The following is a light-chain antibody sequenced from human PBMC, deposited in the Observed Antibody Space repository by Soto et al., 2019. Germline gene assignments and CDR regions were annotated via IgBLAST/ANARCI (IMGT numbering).Light chain of an antibody. CDR1: SSYVGGYNY. V-gene: IGLV2-14*01. Sequence: QSVLTQPASVSGSPGQSITISCTGTSSYVGGYNYVSWYQQHPGKAPKLMIYDVSNRPSGVSNRFSGSKSGNTASLTISGLQAEDEADYYCSSYTSSSTLEVFGTGTK. J-gene: IGLJ1*01. CDR2: DVS. CDR3: SSYTSSSTLEV.